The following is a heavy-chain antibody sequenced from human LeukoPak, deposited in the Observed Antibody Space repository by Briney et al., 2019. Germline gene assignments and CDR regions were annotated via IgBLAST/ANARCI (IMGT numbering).Heavy chain of an antibody. D-gene: IGHD3-10*01. V-gene: IGHV3-23*01. J-gene: IGHJ4*02. Sequence: GGSLRLSCAASGFTFSSSAISWVRQAPGKGLEWVSAIGGRDGSTYYADSVKGRFTISRDNSKNTLYVQMNSLRAEDTAVYYCAKGHYYGSGSLDYWGQGTLVTVSS. CDR1: GFTFSSSA. CDR3: AKGHYYGSGSLDY. CDR2: IGGRDGST.